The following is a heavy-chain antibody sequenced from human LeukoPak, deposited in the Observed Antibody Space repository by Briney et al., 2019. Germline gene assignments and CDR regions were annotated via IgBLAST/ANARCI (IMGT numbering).Heavy chain of an antibody. CDR1: RFTFSSYA. V-gene: IGHV3-33*01. CDR3: ARDSGTTVGYFDY. J-gene: IGHJ4*02. Sequence: PGRSLGLSCAASRFTFSSYAMHWVRQAPGKGLEWVTLIWYDGTEKFYADSVKGRFTISRDNSKNTLYLQMNSLRADDTAVYYCARDSGTTVGYFDYWGREPWSPSPQ. CDR2: IWYDGTEK. D-gene: IGHD4-23*01.